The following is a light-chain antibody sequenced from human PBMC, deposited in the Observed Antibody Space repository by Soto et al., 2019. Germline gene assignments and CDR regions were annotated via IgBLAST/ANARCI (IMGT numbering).Light chain of an antibody. V-gene: IGKV3-15*01. CDR3: QQYHNWLT. J-gene: IGKJ4*01. Sequence: EIVMTQSPATLSVSPGERATFSCRASQSVSSNLAWYQQKPGQSPRLLIYGASTRATGIPARFSGSGSGTEFTLTISSLQSEDFAVYYCQQYHNWLTFGGGTKVEIK. CDR1: QSVSSN. CDR2: GAS.